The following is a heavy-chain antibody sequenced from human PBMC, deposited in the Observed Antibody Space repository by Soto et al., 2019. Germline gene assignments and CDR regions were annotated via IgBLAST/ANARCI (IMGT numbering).Heavy chain of an antibody. Sequence: SETLSLTCTVSGGSISSYYWSWIRQPPGKGLEWIGYIYYSGSTNYNPSLKSRVTISVDTSKNQFSLKLSSVTAADTAVYYCARVAGGYDNYYFDYWGQGTLVTVSS. CDR1: GGSISSYY. V-gene: IGHV4-59*01. CDR3: ARVAGGYDNYYFDY. CDR2: IYYSGST. J-gene: IGHJ4*02. D-gene: IGHD5-12*01.